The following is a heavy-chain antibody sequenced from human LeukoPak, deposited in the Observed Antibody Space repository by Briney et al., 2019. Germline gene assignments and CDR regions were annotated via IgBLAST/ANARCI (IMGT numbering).Heavy chain of an antibody. CDR3: AKGGVYDSSVYFDY. Sequence: PGGSLRLSCAASGFTFDDYAMHWARQAPGEGLEWVSLIGWDGGYTYYADSVKGRFTISRDNSKNSLYLQMNSLRAEHTALYYCAKGGVYDSSVYFDYWGRGTLVTVSS. V-gene: IGHV3-43D*03. J-gene: IGHJ4*02. CDR1: GFTFDDYA. CDR2: IGWDGGYT. D-gene: IGHD3-22*01.